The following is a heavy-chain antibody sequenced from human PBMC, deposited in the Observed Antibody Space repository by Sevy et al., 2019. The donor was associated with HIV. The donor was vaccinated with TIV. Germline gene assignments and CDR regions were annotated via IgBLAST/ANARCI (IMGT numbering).Heavy chain of an antibody. V-gene: IGHV3-48*03. CDR3: TRTGGAFATGYDT. CDR2: ISSSGSSI. Sequence: GGSLRLSCTASGFTFSSYDMNWVRQAPGKGLEWVSKISSSGSSIYYADSVKGRFTISRDNAKNSLNLQMNSLRAEDTAVYYCTRTGGAFATGYDTWGQGTLVTVSS. J-gene: IGHJ5*02. D-gene: IGHD2-15*01. CDR1: GFTFSSYD.